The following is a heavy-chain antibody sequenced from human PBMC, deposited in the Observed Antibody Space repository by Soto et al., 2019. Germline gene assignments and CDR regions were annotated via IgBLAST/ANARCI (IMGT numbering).Heavy chain of an antibody. Sequence: DVQLVESGGGLIQPGGSLRLSCAAFGLTVSGKKYMAWVRQAPGRGLEWVSGLYDVDGTYYADSVKGRFTVSSDSSKSIVYLQMNSLRPDDTAIYYCASWLLREHAYDIWGVGTTVTVFS. V-gene: IGHV3-53*01. CDR1: GLTVSGKKY. D-gene: IGHD1-26*01. CDR3: ASWLLREHAYDI. CDR2: LYDVDGT. J-gene: IGHJ3*02.